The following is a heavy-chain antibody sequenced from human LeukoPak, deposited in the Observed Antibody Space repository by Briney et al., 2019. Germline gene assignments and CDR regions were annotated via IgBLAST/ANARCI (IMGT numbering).Heavy chain of an antibody. V-gene: IGHV3-48*03. Sequence: GGSLRLSCAASGFTFSSYEMNWFRQAPGKGLEWVSCISSSGSYIYYADSVKGRFTISRDNAKNSLYLQMNSLRAEDTAVYYCVRTHCSGGSCYSRPLDYWGQGTLVTVSS. CDR1: GFTFSSYE. CDR3: VRTHCSGGSCYSRPLDY. D-gene: IGHD2-15*01. CDR2: ISSSGSYI. J-gene: IGHJ4*02.